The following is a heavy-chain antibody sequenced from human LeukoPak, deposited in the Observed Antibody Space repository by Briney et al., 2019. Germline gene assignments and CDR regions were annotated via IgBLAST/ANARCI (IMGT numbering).Heavy chain of an antibody. CDR1: GGSISSYY. D-gene: IGHD1-1*01. J-gene: IGHJ6*03. Sequence: ETLSLTCTVSGGSISSYYWSWIRQPPGKGLEWIGYIYYSGSTNYNPSLKSRVTISVDTSKNQFSLKLSSVTAADTAVYYCARGTGTTYYYYYMXXWGKGTTVT. CDR2: IYYSGST. CDR3: ARGTGTTYYYYYMXX. V-gene: IGHV4-59*01.